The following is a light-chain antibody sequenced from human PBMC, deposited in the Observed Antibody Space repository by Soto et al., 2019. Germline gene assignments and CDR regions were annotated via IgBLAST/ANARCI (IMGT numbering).Light chain of an antibody. CDR2: AAS. Sequence: DIQLTQSPSFLSASVVDRVTITFRASQGISSYLAWYQQKPGKAPKLLIYAASTLQSGVPSRFSGSGSGTEFTLTISSLQPDDFATYYCQQYITYSTFGQGTRLEIK. CDR3: QQYITYST. CDR1: QGISSY. V-gene: IGKV1-9*01. J-gene: IGKJ5*01.